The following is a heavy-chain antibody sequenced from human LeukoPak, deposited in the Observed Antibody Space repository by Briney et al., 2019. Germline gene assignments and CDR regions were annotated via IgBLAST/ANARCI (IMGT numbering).Heavy chain of an antibody. CDR3: ARCVAAAGEYGMDV. Sequence: SETLSLTCTVSGGSISSYYWSWIRQPPGKGLEWIGYIYYSGSTNYNPSLKSRVTISVDTSKNQFSLKLSSVTAADTAVYYCARCVAAAGEYGMDVWGQGTTVTVSS. J-gene: IGHJ6*02. CDR1: GGSISSYY. D-gene: IGHD6-13*01. V-gene: IGHV4-59*01. CDR2: IYYSGST.